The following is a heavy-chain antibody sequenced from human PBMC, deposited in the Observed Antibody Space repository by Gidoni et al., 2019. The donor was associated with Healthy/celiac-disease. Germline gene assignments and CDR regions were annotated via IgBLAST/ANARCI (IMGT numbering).Heavy chain of an antibody. CDR3: ASFSSGWYGGDY. CDR1: GFTFSSYW. CDR2: INSDGSST. J-gene: IGHJ4*02. V-gene: IGHV3-74*01. D-gene: IGHD6-19*01. Sequence: EVQLVESGGGLVQPGGSLRLSCAAYGFTFSSYWMHCVRQAPGKGLVWVSRINSDGSSTSYADSVKGRFTISRDNAKNTLYLQMNSLRAEDTAVYYCASFSSGWYGGDYWGQGTMVTVSS.